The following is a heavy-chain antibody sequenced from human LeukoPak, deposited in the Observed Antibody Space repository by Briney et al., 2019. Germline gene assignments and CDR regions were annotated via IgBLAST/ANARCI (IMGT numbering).Heavy chain of an antibody. CDR2: ISWNSGSI. J-gene: IGHJ4*02. Sequence: GWSLRLSCVVSGLTFDDYAMHWLRQAPGKGLEWLSGISWNSGSIGYADSVKGRFTISRDNAENSLYLQMNSLRTEDTAFYFCAKGIYDSYKNGVFDYWGQGILVTVSS. V-gene: IGHV3-9*01. CDR1: GLTFDDYA. D-gene: IGHD5-12*01. CDR3: AKGIYDSYKNGVFDY.